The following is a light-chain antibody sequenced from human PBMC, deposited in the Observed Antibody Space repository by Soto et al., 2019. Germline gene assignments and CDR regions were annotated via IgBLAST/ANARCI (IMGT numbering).Light chain of an antibody. J-gene: IGKJ5*01. CDR1: QSVSGK. Sequence: ETVMTQSPANLSVSPGERATLSCRASQSVSGKLAWYQYKAGQAPRLLIHGVSTRATGIPARFSGSGSETEFTLTISSLQSEDVAVYYCQQYNNWPPITFGQGTRLEMK. V-gene: IGKV3D-15*01. CDR2: GVS. CDR3: QQYNNWPPIT.